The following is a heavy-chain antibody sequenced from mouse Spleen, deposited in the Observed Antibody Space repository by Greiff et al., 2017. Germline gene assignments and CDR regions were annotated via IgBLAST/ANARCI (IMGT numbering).Heavy chain of an antibody. CDR2: IDPANCNT. CDR1: GFNIKNTY. CDR3: APTGTGAMDY. J-gene: IGHJ4*01. Sequence: EVKVVESVAELVRPGASVKLSCPASGFNIKNTYMHWVKQRPEQGLEWIGRIDPANCNTKYAPKFQGKATITADTSSNTAYLQLSSLTSEDAAIYYCAPTGTGAMDYWGQGTSVTVSS. V-gene: IGHV14-3*01. D-gene: IGHD4-1*02.